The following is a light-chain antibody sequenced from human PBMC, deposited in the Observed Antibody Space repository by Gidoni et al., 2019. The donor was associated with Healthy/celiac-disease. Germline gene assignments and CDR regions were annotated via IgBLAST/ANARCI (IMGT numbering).Light chain of an antibody. CDR2: DAS. CDR1: QSVSSY. Sequence: ESAFTQSPATLSLSPGERATLSCRASQSVSSYLAWYQQKPGQAPRLLIYDASNRATGIPARFSGRWSGTDFTLTISSLEPEDFAVYYCQQRSAFGQGTKVEIK. J-gene: IGKJ1*01. V-gene: IGKV3-11*01. CDR3: QQRSA.